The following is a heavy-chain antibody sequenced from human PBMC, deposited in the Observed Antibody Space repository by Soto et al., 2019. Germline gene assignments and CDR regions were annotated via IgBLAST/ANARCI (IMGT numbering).Heavy chain of an antibody. CDR3: TTGYDSSGRDY. D-gene: IGHD3-22*01. J-gene: IGHJ4*02. CDR2: IKTKTDGGTT. CDR1: GFTFSNAW. Sequence: GGSLRLSCAASGFTFSNAWMNWVRQAPGKGLEWVGRIKTKTDGGTTDYAAPVKGRFTFSRDDSKNTLYLQMNSLKTEDTAVYYCTTGYDSSGRDYWGQGTLVTVSS. V-gene: IGHV3-15*07.